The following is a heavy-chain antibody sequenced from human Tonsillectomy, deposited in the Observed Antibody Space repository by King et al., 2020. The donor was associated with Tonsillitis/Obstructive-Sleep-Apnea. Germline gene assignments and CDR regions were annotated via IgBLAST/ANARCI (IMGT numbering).Heavy chain of an antibody. CDR3: TTENSNLLGYYFDY. J-gene: IGHJ4*02. CDR2: VKSKTDGGTT. D-gene: IGHD2/OR15-2a*01. CDR1: GFTFSNAW. Sequence: VQLVESGGGLVKPGGSLRLSCAASGFTFSNAWMSWVRQAPGKGLEWVGRVKSKTDGGTTDYAAPVKGRFTISRDDSKNTLYLQMNSLKTEDTAVYYCTTENSNLLGYYFDYWGQGTLVTVYS. V-gene: IGHV3-15*01.